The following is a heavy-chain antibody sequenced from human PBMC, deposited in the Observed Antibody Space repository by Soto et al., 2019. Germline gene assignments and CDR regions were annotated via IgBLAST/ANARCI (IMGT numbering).Heavy chain of an antibody. J-gene: IGHJ4*02. Sequence: EVQLLESGGGLVQPGGSLRLSCAASGFIFSNYAMNWVRQAPGRGLEWVSGISGSGGATYYAESVKGRFTIFRDNSKNTMYLQMNSPSADDTAVYYCASFLGGCSGNDCLYYFDHWGQGTLVTVSS. D-gene: IGHD5-12*01. CDR2: ISGSGGAT. V-gene: IGHV3-23*01. CDR1: GFIFSNYA. CDR3: ASFLGGCSGNDCLYYFDH.